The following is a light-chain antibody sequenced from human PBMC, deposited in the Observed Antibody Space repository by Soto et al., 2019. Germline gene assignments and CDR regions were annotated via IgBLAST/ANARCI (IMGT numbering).Light chain of an antibody. CDR2: AAS. Sequence: IHMTQSPASLSAAVVDRVTITFRASQGISNYLAWYQQKPGKVPKLLIYAASALQSGVPSRFSGSGSGTDFTLTINTLQPEDVATYYCQKYNGGPLTFGGGTKVDIK. V-gene: IGKV1-27*01. J-gene: IGKJ4*01. CDR3: QKYNGGPLT. CDR1: QGISNY.